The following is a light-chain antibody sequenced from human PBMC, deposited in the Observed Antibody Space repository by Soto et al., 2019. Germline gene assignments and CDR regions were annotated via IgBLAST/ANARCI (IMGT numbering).Light chain of an antibody. Sequence: DIQMTQSPSSLPASVGDRVTITCQASQDISNYLNWYQQKPGKAPKLLIYDASNLETGVPSRFSVSGSGTDFTFTISSMQPEDIATYYCQQYDNLRPGFTFGPGTKVDIK. CDR1: QDISNY. V-gene: IGKV1-33*01. J-gene: IGKJ3*01. CDR2: DAS. CDR3: QQYDNLRPGFT.